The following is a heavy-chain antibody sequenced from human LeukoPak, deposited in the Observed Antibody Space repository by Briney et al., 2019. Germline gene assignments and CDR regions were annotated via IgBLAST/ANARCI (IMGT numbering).Heavy chain of an antibody. J-gene: IGHJ4*02. CDR3: ARHALTGDDYFDY. D-gene: IGHD7-27*01. V-gene: IGHV4-34*12. CDR2: IVHSGDT. CDR1: GGSFRGYY. Sequence: SETLSLTCAVYGGSFRGYYWSWIRQPPGKGLEWIGEIVHSGDTKYNPSLKSRVTISVDTSKNQFSLNLTSVTAADTAVYYCARHALTGDDYFDYWGQGTLVTVSS.